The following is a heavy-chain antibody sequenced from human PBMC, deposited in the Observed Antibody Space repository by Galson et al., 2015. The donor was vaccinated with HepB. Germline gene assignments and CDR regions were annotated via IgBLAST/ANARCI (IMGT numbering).Heavy chain of an antibody. J-gene: IGHJ4*02. CDR1: GFTFSSYA. D-gene: IGHD2-2*01. CDR3: ARGTVRYCSSTSCHPYFDY. CDR2: ISYDGSNK. V-gene: IGHV3-30-3*01. Sequence: SLRLSCAASGFTFSSYAMHWVRQAPGKGLEWVAVISYDGSNKYYADSVKGRFTISRYNSKNTLYLQMNSLRAEDTAVYYCARGTVRYCSSTSCHPYFDYWGQGTLVTVSS.